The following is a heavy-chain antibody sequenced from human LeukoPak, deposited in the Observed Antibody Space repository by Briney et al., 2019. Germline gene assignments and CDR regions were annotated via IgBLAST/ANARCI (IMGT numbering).Heavy chain of an antibody. Sequence: GESLKISCQGSGYNFPIYWIGWVRQLPGQGLEWMGIIYPVDSNNIYGPSFHGQVTTSADKSIDPAFREWSSLKAPDTAIYYCARQGAASKYDYYYMDVWGKGTTVTVSS. D-gene: IGHD6-13*01. CDR2: IYPVDSNN. CDR3: ARQGAASKYDYYYMDV. J-gene: IGHJ6*03. CDR1: GYNFPIYW. V-gene: IGHV5-51*01.